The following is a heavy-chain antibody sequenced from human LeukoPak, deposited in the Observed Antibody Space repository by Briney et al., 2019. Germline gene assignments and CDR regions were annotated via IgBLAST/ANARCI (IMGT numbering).Heavy chain of an antibody. CDR3: AKNLPHYYDSSGYYDKYYFDY. CDR1: GFTFSSYG. CDR2: IRYDGSNK. J-gene: IGHJ4*02. D-gene: IGHD3-22*01. Sequence: TGGSLRLSCAASGFTFSSYGMHWVRQAPGKGLEWVAFIRYDGSNKYYADSVKGRFTISRDNSKNTLYLQMNSLRAGDTAVYYCAKNLPHYYDSSGYYDKYYFDYWGQGTLVTVSS. V-gene: IGHV3-30*02.